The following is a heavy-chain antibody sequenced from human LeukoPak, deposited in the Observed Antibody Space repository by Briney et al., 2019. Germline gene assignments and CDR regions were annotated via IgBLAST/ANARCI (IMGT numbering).Heavy chain of an antibody. D-gene: IGHD3/OR15-3a*01. J-gene: IGHJ4*02. CDR3: VKFPDW. CDR1: GFTFGTFA. Sequence: GGSLRLSCSASGFTFGTFAMHWVRQAPGKGLEYISTISSIGGGTDYADSVKGRFTISRDNSKNTLFLQMSSLRAEDTPVYYCVKFPDWWGQGTLVTVSS. CDR2: ISSIGGGT. V-gene: IGHV3-64D*09.